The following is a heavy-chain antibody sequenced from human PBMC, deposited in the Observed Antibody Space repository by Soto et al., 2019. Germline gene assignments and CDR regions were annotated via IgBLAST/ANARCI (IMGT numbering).Heavy chain of an antibody. CDR1: GGSFSGYY. CDR2: INHGGST. J-gene: IGHJ4*02. Sequence: SETLSITCAVYGGSFSGYYWSWIRQPPGKGLDWIGEINHGGSTNYNPSLKSRVTISIDTSKNQFSLKLSSVTAADTAVYYCASGGQTIIPKDWGQGTLVTVSS. CDR3: ASGGQTIIPKD. D-gene: IGHD5-12*01. V-gene: IGHV4-34*01.